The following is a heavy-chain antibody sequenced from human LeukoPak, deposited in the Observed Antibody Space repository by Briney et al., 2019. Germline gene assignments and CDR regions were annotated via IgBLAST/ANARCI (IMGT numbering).Heavy chain of an antibody. D-gene: IGHD3-10*01. CDR3: AREGLYYGSGSSTEIDY. CDR1: GGSISSSSYY. J-gene: IGHJ4*02. CDR2: IYYSGST. V-gene: IGHV4-39*07. Sequence: SETLSLTCTVSGGSISSSSYYWGWIRQPPGKGLEWIGSIYYSGSTYYNPSLKSRVTISVDTSKNQFSLKLSSVTAADTAVYYCAREGLYYGSGSSTEIDYWGQGTLVTVSS.